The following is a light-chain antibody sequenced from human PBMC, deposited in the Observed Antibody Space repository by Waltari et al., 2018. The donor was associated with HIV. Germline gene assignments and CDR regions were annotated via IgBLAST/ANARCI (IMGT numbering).Light chain of an antibody. J-gene: IGLJ1*01. V-gene: IGLV2-14*01. CDR3: SSYTSSSTGV. Sequence: QSALTQPASVSRSPGQSITISCPGTRSHVGAYTSVSWYQQHPCKAPKLMIYEVSNRPSGVSNRFSGSKAGNTASLTISGLQAEDEADYYCSSYTSSSTGVFGTGTKVTVL. CDR2: EVS. CDR1: RSHVGAYTS.